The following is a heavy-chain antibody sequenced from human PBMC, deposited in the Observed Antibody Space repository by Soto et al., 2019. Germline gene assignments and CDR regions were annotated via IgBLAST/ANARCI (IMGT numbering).Heavy chain of an antibody. Sequence: PGESLKISCNGSGYWFTRFWIGWVRQMPGKGLEWMGLIYPDDSDTSYSPSFEGQVTISADKSISTANLQWSSLKASDTAMYYCARRDRSTWAGDALDTWGQGTMVTVSS. D-gene: IGHD2-2*01. V-gene: IGHV5-51*01. CDR2: IYPDDSDT. CDR1: GYWFTRFW. J-gene: IGHJ3*02. CDR3: ARRDRSTWAGDALDT.